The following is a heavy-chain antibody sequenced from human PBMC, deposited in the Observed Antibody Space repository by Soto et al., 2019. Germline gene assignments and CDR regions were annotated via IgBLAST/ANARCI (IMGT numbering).Heavy chain of an antibody. CDR2: MNPNSGNT. V-gene: IGHV1-8*01. J-gene: IGHJ4*02. CDR3: ARGQEYYDNSGYNDY. CDR1: GYTFTSYD. D-gene: IGHD3-22*01. Sequence: GASVKVSCNASGYTFTSYDIDWVRQAAGQGLEWMGWMNPNSGNTGSAQKFQGRVTMTRNTSTNTDYMEPSSLRSEDTAVYYCARGQEYYDNSGYNDYWGQGTLVTVSS.